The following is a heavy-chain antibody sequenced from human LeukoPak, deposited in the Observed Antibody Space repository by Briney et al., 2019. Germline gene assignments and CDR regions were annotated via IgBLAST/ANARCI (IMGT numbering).Heavy chain of an antibody. D-gene: IGHD6-19*01. V-gene: IGHV4-59*12. CDR1: GGSISSYY. J-gene: IGHJ4*02. CDR2: IYYSGST. CDR3: ARDKEVYSSGWYNVFDY. Sequence: SETLSLTCTVSGGSISSYYWSWIRQPPGKGLEWIGYIYYSGSTNYNPSLKSRVTISVDTSKNQFSLKLSSVTAADTAVYYCARDKEVYSSGWYNVFDYWGQGTLVTVSS.